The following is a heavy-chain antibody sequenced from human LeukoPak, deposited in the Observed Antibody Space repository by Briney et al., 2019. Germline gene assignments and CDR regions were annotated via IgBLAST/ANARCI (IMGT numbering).Heavy chain of an antibody. CDR1: GFTFSSYS. Sequence: GGSLRLSCAASGFTFSSYSMMWVRQAPGKGLEWVSYISSSSTTRHYTDSVKGRFTISRDNAKNSLYLQMNSLRAEDTAVYYCARGQKYRNGYTVTELGSGYFDYWGQGTLVTVSS. CDR2: ISSSSTTR. V-gene: IGHV3-48*04. D-gene: IGHD5-18*01. CDR3: ARGQKYRNGYTVTELGSGYFDY. J-gene: IGHJ4*02.